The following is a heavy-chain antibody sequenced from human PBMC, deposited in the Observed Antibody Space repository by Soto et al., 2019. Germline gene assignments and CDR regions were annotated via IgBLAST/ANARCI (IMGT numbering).Heavy chain of an antibody. CDR2: IIPFFGTA. J-gene: IGHJ5*02. CDR1: GGTFSSYA. Sequence: QVQLVQSGAEVKKPGSSVKVSCKASGGTFSSYAISWVRQAPGQGLEWMGGIIPFFGTANHAQKFQGRVTITADESTSTAYMELSSLRSEDAAVYYCARTIVTGYYIPTSYNWFDPWGQGTLVTVSS. CDR3: ARTIVTGYYIPTSYNWFDP. V-gene: IGHV1-69*01. D-gene: IGHD3-9*01.